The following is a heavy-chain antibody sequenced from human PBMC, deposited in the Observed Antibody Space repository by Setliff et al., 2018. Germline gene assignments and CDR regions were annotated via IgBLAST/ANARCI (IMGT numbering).Heavy chain of an antibody. CDR2: ISGSGGST. J-gene: IGHJ5*02. Sequence: GGSLRLSCAASGFTFSSYAMSWIRQAPGKGLEWVSGISGSGGSTNYADSVKGRFTISRDNSKNTLYLQMNSLRAEDTAVYYCAQDGTPYYYDNGGYYYRSWGQGTLVTVSS. CDR1: GFTFSSYA. CDR3: AQDGTPYYYDNGGYYYRS. D-gene: IGHD3-22*01. V-gene: IGHV3-23*01.